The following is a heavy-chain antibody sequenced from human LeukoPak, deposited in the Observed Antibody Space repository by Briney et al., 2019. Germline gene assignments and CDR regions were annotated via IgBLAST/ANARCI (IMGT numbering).Heavy chain of an antibody. CDR1: GFTFSSYG. J-gene: IGHJ4*02. V-gene: IGHV3-23*01. CDR3: AKIGIAAAGTQV. D-gene: IGHD6-13*01. Sequence: PGGTLRLSCAASGFTFSSYGMSWVRQAPGKGLEWVSAISTNGVSTYYADSVKGRFTISRDNSENTLYLQMNSLRAEDTAVYYCAKIGIAAAGTQVWGQGTLVTVSS. CDR2: ISTNGVST.